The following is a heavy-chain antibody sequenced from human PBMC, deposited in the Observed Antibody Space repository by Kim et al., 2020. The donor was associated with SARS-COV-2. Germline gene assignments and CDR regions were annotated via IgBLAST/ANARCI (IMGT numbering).Heavy chain of an antibody. V-gene: IGHV4-34*01. CDR1: GGSFSGYY. D-gene: IGHD5-18*01. CDR2: INHSGST. Sequence: SETLSLTCAVYGGSFSGYYWSWIRQPPGKGLEWIGEINHSGSTNYNPSLKSRVTISVDTSKNQFSLKLSSVTAADTAVYYCATRLYSYGQAFDYWGQGTLVTVSS. CDR3: ATRLYSYGQAFDY. J-gene: IGHJ4*02.